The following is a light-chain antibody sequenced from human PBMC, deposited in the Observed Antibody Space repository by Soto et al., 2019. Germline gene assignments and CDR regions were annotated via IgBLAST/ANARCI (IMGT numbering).Light chain of an antibody. CDR2: AAS. J-gene: IGKJ4*01. CDR1: QDIAIY. CDR3: QQLRLYPST. Sequence: IQLTQSQSSLSASVGDRVTITCRASQDIAIYLAWYQQKPGEAPKLLIYAASTLYGGVPSRFIGSGSGTDFALTITSLQAEDFATYYCQQLRLYPSTFGGGTKVEIK. V-gene: IGKV1-9*01.